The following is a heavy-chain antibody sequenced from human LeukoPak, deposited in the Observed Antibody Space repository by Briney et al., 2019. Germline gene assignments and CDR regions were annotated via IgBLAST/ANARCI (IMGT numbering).Heavy chain of an antibody. CDR3: ARDWLGAPSYYYYMDV. V-gene: IGHV1-2*02. CDR2: INPNSGGT. J-gene: IGHJ6*03. Sequence: GASVKVSCKASGYTFTSYYMHWVGQAPGQGGEGMGWINPNSGGTNYAQKFQGRVTMTRDTDISTDYMEVSRLRSDDTAVYYCARDWLGAPSYYYYMDVWGKGTTVTVSS. D-gene: IGHD3-3*01. CDR1: GYTFTSYY.